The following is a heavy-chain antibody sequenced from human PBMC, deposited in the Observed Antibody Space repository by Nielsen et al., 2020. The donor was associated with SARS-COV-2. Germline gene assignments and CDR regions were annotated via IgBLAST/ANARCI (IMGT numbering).Heavy chain of an antibody. J-gene: IGHJ4*02. CDR1: GFTFNIYA. V-gene: IGHV3-23*01. CDR2: TSASGAST. CDR3: AKDLMALDSSGYYDHYFDY. D-gene: IGHD3-22*01. Sequence: GGSLRLSCAASGFTFNIYAMAWVRRAPGRGLEWVSGTSASGASTYYADSVKGRFSISRDNSRNTLYLQMNSLRVEDTAIYFCAKDLMALDSSGYYDHYFDYWGQGALVTVSS.